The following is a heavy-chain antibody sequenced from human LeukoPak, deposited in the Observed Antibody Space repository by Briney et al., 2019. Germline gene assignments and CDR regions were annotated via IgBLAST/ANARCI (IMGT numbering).Heavy chain of an antibody. J-gene: IGHJ4*02. V-gene: IGHV1-2*02. CDR3: ARAYLKVGYSSSWYGY. Sequence: ASVKVSCKDSGYTFTGYYMHWVRQAPGQGLEWMGWINPNSGGTNYAQKFQGRVTMTRDTSISTAYMELSRLRSDDTAVYYCARAYLKVGYSSSWYGYWGQGTLVTVSS. CDR1: GYTFTGYY. D-gene: IGHD6-13*01. CDR2: INPNSGGT.